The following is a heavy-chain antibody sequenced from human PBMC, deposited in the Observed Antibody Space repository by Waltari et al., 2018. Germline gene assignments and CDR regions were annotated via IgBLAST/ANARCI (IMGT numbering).Heavy chain of an antibody. CDR2: IHGGNGNT. V-gene: IGHV1-3*01. J-gene: IGHJ4*02. Sequence: QVYLVQSGAEVQKPGASVKVSCKASGYPFTKYSMHWVRQAPGQGLEWMGWIHGGNGNTKYSKKFQDRLTISKDTSATTVYMELSSLTSEDTAVYYCAKTQYDFWSAYFDYWGQGTLVTVSS. CDR1: GYPFTKYS. CDR3: AKTQYDFWSAYFDY. D-gene: IGHD3-3*01.